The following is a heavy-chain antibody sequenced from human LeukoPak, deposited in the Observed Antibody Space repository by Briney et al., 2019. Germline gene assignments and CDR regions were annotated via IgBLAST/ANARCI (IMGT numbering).Heavy chain of an antibody. Sequence: ASVKVSCKASGYTFTSYGISWVRQAPGQGLEWMGWISAYSGNTNYAQKLQGRVTMTTDTSTSTAYMELRSLRSDDTAVYYCAREKHDFWSGYPVGMDVWGQGTTVTVSS. V-gene: IGHV1-18*01. CDR1: GYTFTSYG. CDR3: AREKHDFWSGYPVGMDV. D-gene: IGHD3-3*01. J-gene: IGHJ6*02. CDR2: ISAYSGNT.